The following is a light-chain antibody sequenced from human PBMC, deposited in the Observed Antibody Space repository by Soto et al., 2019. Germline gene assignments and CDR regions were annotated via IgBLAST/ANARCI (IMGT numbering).Light chain of an antibody. Sequence: DIQMTQSPSSLSASLGDTVTISCRASQNIENYLHWYQQKAGKAPEVLLYVASVLKDGVSSRFSGSGYGTDFTLTITNLQPEDFAMYYCQQSFCSPPITFGQVTRLEIK. J-gene: IGKJ5*01. CDR1: QNIENY. CDR3: QQSFCSPPIT. CDR2: VAS. V-gene: IGKV1-39*01.